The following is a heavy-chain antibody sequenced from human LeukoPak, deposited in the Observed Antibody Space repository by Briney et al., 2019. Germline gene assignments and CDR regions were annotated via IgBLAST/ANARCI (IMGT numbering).Heavy chain of an antibody. J-gene: IGHJ4*02. CDR2: ISSSGSNI. Sequence: XXAGFTFXSYEMXWVRQAAGKGLEWVSYISSSGSNIYYADSVKGRFTISRDNAKNSLYLQMNSLRAEDTAVYCCAVGGYSGSFDYWGQGTLVTVSS. V-gene: IGHV3-48*03. CDR3: AVGGYSGSFDY. D-gene: IGHD5-12*01. CDR1: GFTFXSYE.